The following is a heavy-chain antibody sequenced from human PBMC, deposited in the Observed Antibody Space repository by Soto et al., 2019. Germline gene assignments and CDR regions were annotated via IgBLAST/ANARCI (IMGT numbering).Heavy chain of an antibody. CDR1: GYTFTSYD. D-gene: IGHD2-21*01. CDR2: MNPNSGNT. J-gene: IGHJ5*02. CDR3: ARVVGSAELYPPTPWFWFDP. V-gene: IGHV1-8*01. Sequence: VSVKVSCKASGYTFTSYDINWVRQATGQGLEWMGWMNPNSGNTGYAQKFQGRVTMTRNTSISTAYMELSSLRSEDTAVYYCARVVGSAELYPPTPWFWFDPWGQGTLVTVSS.